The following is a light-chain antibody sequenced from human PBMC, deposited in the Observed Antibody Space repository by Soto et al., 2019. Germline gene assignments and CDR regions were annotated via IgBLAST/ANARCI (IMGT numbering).Light chain of an antibody. CDR2: LNNDGSH. CDR1: SGHSSYA. CDR3: QTWGTGIGV. V-gene: IGLV4-69*01. Sequence: QLVLTQSPSASASLGASVKLTCTLSSGHSSYAIAWHQQQPEKGPRYLMKLNNDGSHSKGDGIPDRFSGSSSGAERYLIISSLQSEDEADYYCQTWGTGIGVFGGGTQLTV. J-gene: IGLJ3*02.